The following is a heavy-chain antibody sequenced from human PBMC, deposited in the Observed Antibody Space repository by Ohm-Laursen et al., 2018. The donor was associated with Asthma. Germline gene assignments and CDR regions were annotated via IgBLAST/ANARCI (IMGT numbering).Heavy chain of an antibody. CDR2: ISYDGSNK. CDR1: GFTFSSYG. J-gene: IGHJ5*02. Sequence: SLRLSCAASGFTFSSYGMHLVRQAPGKGLEWVAVISYDGSNKYYADSVKGRFTISRDNSKNTLYLQMNSLRAEDTAVYYCAKGEYRCSSTSCYNWFDPWGQGTLVTVSS. V-gene: IGHV3-30*18. CDR3: AKGEYRCSSTSCYNWFDP. D-gene: IGHD2-2*01.